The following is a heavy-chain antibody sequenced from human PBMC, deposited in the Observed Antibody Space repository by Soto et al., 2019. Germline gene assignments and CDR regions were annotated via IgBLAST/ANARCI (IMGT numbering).Heavy chain of an antibody. CDR2: ISWNSGSI. J-gene: IGHJ3*02. D-gene: IGHD5-12*01. CDR1: GFTFDDYA. V-gene: IGHV3-9*01. CDR3: AKDSRYAAGAFDI. Sequence: GGSLRLSCAASGFTFDDYAMHWVRQAPGKGLEWVSGISWNSGSIGYADSVKGRFTISRDNAKNSLYLQMNSLRAEDTALYYCAKDSRYAAGAFDIWGQGTMVTVS.